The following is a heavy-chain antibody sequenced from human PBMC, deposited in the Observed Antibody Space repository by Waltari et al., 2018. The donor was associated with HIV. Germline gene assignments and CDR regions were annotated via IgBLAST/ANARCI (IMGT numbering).Heavy chain of an antibody. CDR1: GGSISSGDYY. V-gene: IGHV4-30-4*01. CDR3: ARAGSVFGTSPYGMDV. J-gene: IGHJ6*02. Sequence: QVQLQESGPGLVKPSPTLSLTCPVSGGSISSGDYYWSWLRQPPGKGLEWIGYIYYSGSTYYNPSLKSRVTISVDTSKNQFSLKLSSVSAADTAVYYCARAGSVFGTSPYGMDVWGQGTTVTVSS. CDR2: IYYSGST. D-gene: IGHD2-2*01.